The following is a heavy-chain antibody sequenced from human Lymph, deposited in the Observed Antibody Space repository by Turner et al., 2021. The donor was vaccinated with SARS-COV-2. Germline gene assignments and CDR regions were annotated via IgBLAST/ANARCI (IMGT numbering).Heavy chain of an antibody. Sequence: EVQLVESGGGVLQPGRSLRLSCAASGFTFDDYAMHWVRQAPGKGLEWVSLISGDGGSTYYADSVKGRFTISRDDSKNSLYLQINSLRTEDTALYYCAKEGLSGRRLQFVPYFAYWGQGTLVSVSS. CDR2: ISGDGGST. CDR3: AKEGLSGRRLQFVPYFAY. V-gene: IGHV3-43*02. CDR1: GFTFDDYA. J-gene: IGHJ4*02. D-gene: IGHD5-12*01.